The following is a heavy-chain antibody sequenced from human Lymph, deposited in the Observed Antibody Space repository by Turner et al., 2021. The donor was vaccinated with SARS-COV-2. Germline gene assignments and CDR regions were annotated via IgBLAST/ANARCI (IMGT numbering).Heavy chain of an antibody. V-gene: IGHV3-23*01. Sequence: EVQLLESGGGLVQPGGSLRLSCVASGFTFRSYAMSWVRQAPGKGLEWVSTISGSGGSTYYADSVKGRFTISRDNSKNTLYLQMNSVRAEDTAVYYCAKNEMAMIVVVITLFDYWGQGTLVTVSS. CDR1: GFTFRSYA. CDR3: AKNEMAMIVVVITLFDY. D-gene: IGHD3-22*01. CDR2: ISGSGGST. J-gene: IGHJ4*02.